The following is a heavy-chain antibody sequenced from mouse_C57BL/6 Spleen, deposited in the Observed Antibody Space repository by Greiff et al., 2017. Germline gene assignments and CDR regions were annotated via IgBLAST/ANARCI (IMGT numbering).Heavy chain of an antibody. V-gene: IGHV1-69*01. CDR3: ARKAELGREYFDV. J-gene: IGHJ1*03. Sequence: QVQLQQPGAELVMPGASVKLSCKASGYTFTSYWMHWVKQRPGQGLEWIGEIDPSDSYTNYNQKFKGKSTLTVDKSSSTAYMQRSSLTSEDSAVYYCARKAELGREYFDVWGTGTTVTVSS. CDR2: IDPSDSYT. CDR1: GYTFTSYW. D-gene: IGHD4-1*01.